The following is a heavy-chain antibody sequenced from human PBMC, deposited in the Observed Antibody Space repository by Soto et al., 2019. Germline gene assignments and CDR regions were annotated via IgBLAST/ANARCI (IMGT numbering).Heavy chain of an antibody. CDR3: ARLSGRLQTHSYYFDV. CDR2: IYPGDSDT. Sequence: PGGSLKISCNASGYTFTSYWIGWVRQMPGEGLEWMGIIYPGDSDTRYSPSFQGQVTISADKSISTAYLQWSSLKASDTAMYYCARLSGRLQTHSYYFDVWGQGALVTVYS. J-gene: IGHJ4*02. CDR1: GYTFTSYW. D-gene: IGHD6-25*01. V-gene: IGHV5-51*01.